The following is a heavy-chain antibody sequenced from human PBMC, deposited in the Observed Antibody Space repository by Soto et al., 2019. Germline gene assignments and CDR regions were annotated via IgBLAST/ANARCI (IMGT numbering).Heavy chain of an antibody. CDR1: DDFVSSYY. J-gene: IGHJ6*02. Sequence: LSLTCTVSDDFVSSYYWNWIRQPAGKGLEWIGRVSTNGATNYNPSLESRVTMSVDTSKNQFSLKLTSVTAADTAVYFCARADYEILTGSYAMDVWGQGTTVTVSS. CDR2: VSTNGAT. V-gene: IGHV4-4*07. D-gene: IGHD3-9*01. CDR3: ARADYEILTGSYAMDV.